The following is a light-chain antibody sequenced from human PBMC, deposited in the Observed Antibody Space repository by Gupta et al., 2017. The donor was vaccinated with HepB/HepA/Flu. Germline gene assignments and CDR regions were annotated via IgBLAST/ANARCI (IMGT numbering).Light chain of an antibody. Sequence: QSALTQPASVSGSPGQSITIPCTGTSGDVGAYNYVSWYQQYPGKAPKVIIYDDSARPSGVSYRFACSKSGNTDSPTITGLQAEDEAEDYCYSYRSSSTIVVFGTGTKVTVL. CDR2: DDS. CDR3: YSYRSSSTIVV. CDR1: SGDVGAYNY. J-gene: IGLJ1*01. V-gene: IGLV2-14*03.